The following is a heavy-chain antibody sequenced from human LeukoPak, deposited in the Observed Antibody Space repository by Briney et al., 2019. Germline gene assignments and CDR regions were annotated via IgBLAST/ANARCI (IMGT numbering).Heavy chain of an antibody. CDR3: GRDRSSAFAY. Sequence: GGSLRLSCTVSGFTISSYAMHWVRQAPGKGLEWVAVIWPDGSNKYYADSVKGRFTISRDNSKNTLYLQMNSLRAEDTVVYSCGRDRSSAFAYWGPGALVTVSS. D-gene: IGHD3-22*01. CDR1: GFTISSYA. CDR2: IWPDGSNK. V-gene: IGHV3-33*08. J-gene: IGHJ4*02.